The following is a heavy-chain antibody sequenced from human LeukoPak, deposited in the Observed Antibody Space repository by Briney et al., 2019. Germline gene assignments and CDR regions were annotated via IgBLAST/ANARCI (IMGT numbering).Heavy chain of an antibody. CDR2: IYYSGST. CDR1: GGSISSYY. D-gene: IGHD3-10*01. J-gene: IGHJ4*02. Sequence: SETLSLTCTVSGGSISSYYWSWIRQPPGKGLEWIGYIYYSGSTNYNPSLKSRVTISVDTSKNQFSLKLSSVTAADTAVYYCARGPVYYGSGSLLLSTLIDYWGQGTLVTVSS. V-gene: IGHV4-59*12. CDR3: ARGPVYYGSGSLLLSTLIDY.